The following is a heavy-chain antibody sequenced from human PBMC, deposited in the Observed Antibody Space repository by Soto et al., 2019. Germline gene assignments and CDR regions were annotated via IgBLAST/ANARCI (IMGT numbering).Heavy chain of an antibody. J-gene: IGHJ4*02. CDR3: ANSLWFGEFPSYYFDY. Sequence: GGSLRLSCAASGFTFSSYGMHWVGQAPGKGLEWVAVISYDGSNKYYADSVKGRSTISRDNSKNTLYLQMNSLRAEDTAVYYCANSLWFGEFPSYYFDYWGQGTLVTVSS. D-gene: IGHD3-10*01. CDR2: ISYDGSNK. CDR1: GFTFSSYG. V-gene: IGHV3-30*18.